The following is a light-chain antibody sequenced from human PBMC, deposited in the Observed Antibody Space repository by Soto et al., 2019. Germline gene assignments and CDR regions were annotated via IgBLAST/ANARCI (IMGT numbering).Light chain of an antibody. Sequence: SYELTQPPSVSVSPGQTASITCSGDKLGDKYACWYQQKPGQSPVLVIYQDSKRPSGIPERFSGSNSGNTATLTISGTQAMDEADYYCQAWDSSTYVFGTGTKLPVL. CDR3: QAWDSSTYV. J-gene: IGLJ1*01. CDR1: KLGDKY. V-gene: IGLV3-1*01. CDR2: QDS.